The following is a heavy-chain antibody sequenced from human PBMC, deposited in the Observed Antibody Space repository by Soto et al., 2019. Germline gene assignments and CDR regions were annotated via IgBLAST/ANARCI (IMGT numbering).Heavy chain of an antibody. Sequence: GGSLRLSCAASGFAFSSYAMSWVRQAPGKGLEWVSVISGSGGSTYYADSVKGRFTISRDSSRNTLYLQMNSLRAEDTAVYYCARDGIGGTVFRGYLDYWGRGTVVTVSS. V-gene: IGHV3-23*01. CDR3: ARDGIGGTVFRGYLDY. J-gene: IGHJ4*02. CDR2: ISGSGGST. CDR1: GFAFSSYA. D-gene: IGHD1-7*01.